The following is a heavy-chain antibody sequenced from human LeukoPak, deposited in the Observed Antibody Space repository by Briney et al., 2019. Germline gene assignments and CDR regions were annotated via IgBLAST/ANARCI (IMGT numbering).Heavy chain of an antibody. Sequence: GGSLRLSCAASGFTFSSYGMIWVRQAPGKGLEWVSGISGSGGSTYLADSVKGRFTVSRDNFKNTLYLQMSSLRADDTAVYYCAKDRPTVYSSSWLHFLDSWGQGTLVTVSS. CDR3: AKDRPTVYSSSWLHFLDS. CDR2: ISGSGGST. D-gene: IGHD6-13*01. J-gene: IGHJ4*02. V-gene: IGHV3-23*01. CDR1: GFTFSSYG.